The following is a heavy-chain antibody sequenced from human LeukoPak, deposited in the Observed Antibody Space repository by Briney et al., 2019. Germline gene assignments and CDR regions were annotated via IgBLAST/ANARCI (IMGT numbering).Heavy chain of an antibody. V-gene: IGHV4-34*01. CDR1: VGSFSGYH. J-gene: IGHJ6*03. CDR3: ARLGENYDYGSGSYYIYYYYYYMDV. Sequence: SETLSLTCAVYVGSFSGYHWNWIRQPPGKGPEWIGEVNESGGTNINPSLRSRVILSVDTSMNQFSLKLSSVTAADTAVYYCARLGENYDYGSGSYYIYYYYYYMDVWGKGTTVTISS. CDR2: VNESGGT. D-gene: IGHD3-10*01.